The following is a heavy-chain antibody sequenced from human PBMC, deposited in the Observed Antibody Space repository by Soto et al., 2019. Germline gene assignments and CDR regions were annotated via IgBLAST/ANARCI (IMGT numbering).Heavy chain of an antibody. Sequence: HPGGSLRLSCAASGFTFSSYAMSWVRQAPGKGLEWVSAISGSGGSTYYADSVKGRFTISRDNSKNTLYLQMNSLRAEDTAVYYCAKGLVVTAIRGNDFDIWGQGTMVTVSS. CDR2: ISGSGGST. CDR1: GFTFSSYA. CDR3: AKGLVVTAIRGNDFDI. V-gene: IGHV3-23*01. J-gene: IGHJ3*02. D-gene: IGHD2-21*02.